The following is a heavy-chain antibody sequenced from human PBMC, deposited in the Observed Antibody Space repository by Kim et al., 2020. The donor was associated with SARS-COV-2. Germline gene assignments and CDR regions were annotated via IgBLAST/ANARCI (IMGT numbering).Heavy chain of an antibody. Sequence: SETLSLTCAVYGGSFSGYYWSWIRQPPGKGLEWIGEINHSGSTNYNPSLKSRVTISVDTSKNQFSLKLSSVTAADTAVYYCARGRRDGYRHNWFDPWGQG. CDR3: ARGRRDGYRHNWFDP. CDR2: INHSGST. D-gene: IGHD5-12*01. J-gene: IGHJ5*02. V-gene: IGHV4-34*01. CDR1: GGSFSGYY.